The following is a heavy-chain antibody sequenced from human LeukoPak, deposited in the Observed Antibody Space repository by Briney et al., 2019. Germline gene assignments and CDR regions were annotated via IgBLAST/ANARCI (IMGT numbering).Heavy chain of an antibody. D-gene: IGHD2/OR15-2a*01. J-gene: IGHJ4*02. Sequence: ASVKVSCKVSGYTLTELSMHWVRQAPGKGLEWMGGFDPEDGETIYAQKFQGRVTMTRDTSTSTAYMELRSLRSDDTAVYYCARGQGLLLTDYWGQGTLVTVSS. V-gene: IGHV1-24*01. CDR1: GYTLTELS. CDR3: ARGQGLLLTDY. CDR2: FDPEDGET.